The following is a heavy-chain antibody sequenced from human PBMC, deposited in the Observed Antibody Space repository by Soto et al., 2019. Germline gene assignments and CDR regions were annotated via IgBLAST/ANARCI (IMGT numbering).Heavy chain of an antibody. D-gene: IGHD2-2*01. Sequence: PSETLSLTCTVSGGSVSNGMYYWSWIRQPPGKGLEWIENVYFTGTTIYNPSLKSRVTMSVDTYKDQFFLKLTSVTAADTAVYYCARYCNSSACRHLYYLAYWGLGTLVTVSS. CDR1: GGSVSNGMYY. CDR3: ARYCNSSACRHLYYLAY. CDR2: VYFTGTT. V-gene: IGHV4-61*01. J-gene: IGHJ4*02.